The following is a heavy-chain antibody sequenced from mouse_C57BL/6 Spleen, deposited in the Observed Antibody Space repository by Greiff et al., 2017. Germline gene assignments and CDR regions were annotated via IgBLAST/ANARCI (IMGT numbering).Heavy chain of an antibody. CDR2: LDPSDSCT. CDR3: VRTDDVKAYYAMDY. J-gene: IGHJ4*01. D-gene: IGHD2-12*01. Sequence: QVQLQQPGAELVMPGASVKLSCKASGYTFTSYWMHWVKQRPGQGLEWIGELDPSDSCTNYNQKFKGKSTLTVDKSSSTAYMQLSSRTSEDSAVYYCVRTDDVKAYYAMDYWGQGTSVTVSS. V-gene: IGHV1-69*01. CDR1: GYTFTSYW.